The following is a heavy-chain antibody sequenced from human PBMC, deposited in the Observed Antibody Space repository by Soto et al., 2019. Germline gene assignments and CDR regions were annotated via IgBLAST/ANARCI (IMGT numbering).Heavy chain of an antibody. D-gene: IGHD3-10*01. CDR2: ISWNSGRI. CDR1: GFTFDDYG. Sequence: EVQLVQYGGGWVQPGRSLRLSCGASGFTFDDYGMHWVRQAPGKGLEWVSSISWNSGRIGYADSVKGRFTISRDNVKNSLYLQMISLRAEDTALYYCARSGEFSASDYFGFWGQGTLVTVSS. CDR3: ARSGEFSASDYFGF. J-gene: IGHJ4*02. V-gene: IGHV3-9*01.